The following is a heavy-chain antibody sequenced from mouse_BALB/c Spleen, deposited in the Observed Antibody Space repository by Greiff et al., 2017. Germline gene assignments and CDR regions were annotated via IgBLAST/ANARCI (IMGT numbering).Heavy chain of an antibody. CDR2: IYPGDGDT. Sequence: QVQLKESGPELVKPGASVKISCKASGYAFSSSWMNWVKQRPGQGLEWIGRIYPGDGDTNYNGKFKGKATLTADKSSSTAYMQLSSLTSVDSAVYFCARRGRYFLDYWGQGTTLTVSS. V-gene: IGHV1-82*01. CDR1: GYAFSSSW. J-gene: IGHJ2*01. D-gene: IGHD2-14*01. CDR3: ARRGRYFLDY.